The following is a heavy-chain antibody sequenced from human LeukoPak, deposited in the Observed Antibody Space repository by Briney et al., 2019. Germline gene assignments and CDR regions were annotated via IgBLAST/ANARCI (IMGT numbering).Heavy chain of an antibody. CDR2: IYYSGST. J-gene: IGHJ4*02. D-gene: IGHD6-19*01. Sequence: SETLSLTCTVSGGSISSYYWSWIRQPPGKGLEWIGYIYYSGSTNYNPSLKSRVTISVDTSKNQFSLKLSSVTAADTAVYYCASIAVAGTPPTFDYWGQGTLVTVSS. V-gene: IGHV4-59*08. CDR3: ASIAVAGTPPTFDY. CDR1: GGSISSYY.